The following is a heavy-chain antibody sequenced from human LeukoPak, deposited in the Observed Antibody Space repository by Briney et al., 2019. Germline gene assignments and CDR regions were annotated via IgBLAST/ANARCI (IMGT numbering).Heavy chain of an antibody. Sequence: ASVKVSCMASGYTFTSYYMHWVRQAPGQGLEWMGIINPSGGSTSYAQKFQGRVTMTRDTSTSTVYMELSSLRSEDTAVYYCARGAYDSSGYYQLGYFDYWGQGTLVTVSS. D-gene: IGHD3-22*01. J-gene: IGHJ4*02. CDR3: ARGAYDSSGYYQLGYFDY. CDR2: INPSGGST. CDR1: GYTFTSYY. V-gene: IGHV1-46*01.